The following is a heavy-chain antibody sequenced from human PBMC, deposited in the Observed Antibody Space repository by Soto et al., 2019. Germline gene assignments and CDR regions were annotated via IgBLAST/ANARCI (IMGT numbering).Heavy chain of an antibody. D-gene: IGHD5-12*01. CDR3: ATRGTQGGWLEFADN. CDR2: IIPISGRT. V-gene: IGHV1-69*01. Sequence: QVQLLQSGAEVKRPGSSVKVSCEASGGTFSSLGFTWVRQAPGQGLEWMGGIIPISGRTTFAQKFQGRVTISADASKRTIYMELTTLTSNDTAIYYCATRGTQGGWLEFADNWGQGTLVTVSS. CDR1: GGTFSSLG. J-gene: IGHJ4*02.